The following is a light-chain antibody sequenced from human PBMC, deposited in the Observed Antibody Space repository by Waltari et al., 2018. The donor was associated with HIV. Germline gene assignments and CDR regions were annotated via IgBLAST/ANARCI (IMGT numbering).Light chain of an antibody. CDR2: SNN. CDR1: RSNTGRTT. V-gene: IGLV1-44*01. CDR3: AAWDVSLNGLV. J-gene: IGLJ2*01. Sequence: QSVLTQPPSASGPPGQRVTISCYGSRSNTGRTTVTWYQQLPGTAPKLRIYSNNQRPSGVPARFSGSKSGTSASLAISGLQSEDEAGYYCAAWDVSLNGLVFGGGTKLTVL.